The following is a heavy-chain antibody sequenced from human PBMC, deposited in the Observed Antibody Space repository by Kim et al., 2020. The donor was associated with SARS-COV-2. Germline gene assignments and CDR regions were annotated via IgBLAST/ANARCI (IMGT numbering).Heavy chain of an antibody. Sequence: SETLSLTCTVSDGSISSYYWSWIRQPPGKGLEWIGYIYYSGSTNYNPSLKSRVTISVDTSKNQFSLKLSSVTAADTAVYYCASSVGLSHFGDYYYGMDVWGQGTTVTVSS. CDR1: DGSISSYY. D-gene: IGHD3-10*01. J-gene: IGHJ6*02. CDR3: ASSVGLSHFGDYYYGMDV. CDR2: IYYSGST. V-gene: IGHV4-59*12.